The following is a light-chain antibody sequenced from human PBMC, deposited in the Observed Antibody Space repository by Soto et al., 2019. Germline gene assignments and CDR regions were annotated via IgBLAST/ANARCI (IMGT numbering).Light chain of an antibody. J-gene: IGKJ1*01. V-gene: IGKV3-20*01. Sequence: ERMMTQSPATLSVYTRERATLSCRASQSVSSSYLAWYQQKPGQAPRLLIYGASNRATGIPDRFSGSGSGTDFTLTISRLEPEDFAVYYCQQYGSSGTFGQGTMVAIK. CDR3: QQYGSSGT. CDR2: GAS. CDR1: QSVSSSY.